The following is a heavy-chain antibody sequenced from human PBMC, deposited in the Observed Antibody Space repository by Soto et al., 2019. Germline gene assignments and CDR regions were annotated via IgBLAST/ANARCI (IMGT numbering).Heavy chain of an antibody. CDR2: ITSNSATI. J-gene: IGHJ4*02. D-gene: IGHD3-22*01. V-gene: IGHV3-48*01. CDR1: GFNFNTYT. CDR3: ATPPTDDLDSSGHHEYAS. Sequence: EVQLVESGGGLVQPGGSLRLSCAASGFNFNTYTMTWVRQAPGKGPEWLSYITSNSATIYYAESVKGRFTVARDNAKSSLYLQRNSRRGEDTAVYYCATPPTDDLDSSGHHEYASWGQGTLVTVSS.